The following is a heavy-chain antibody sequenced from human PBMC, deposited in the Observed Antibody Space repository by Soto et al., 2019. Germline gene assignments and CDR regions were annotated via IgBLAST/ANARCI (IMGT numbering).Heavy chain of an antibody. D-gene: IGHD6-13*01. CDR1: GFTFSSFA. CDR3: AKGGPYSSSWYWLSSY. V-gene: IGHV3-23*01. J-gene: IGHJ4*02. CDR2: ISGRGDST. Sequence: GGSLRLSCAASGFTFSSFAMTWVRQAPGKGPEWVSAISGRGDSTFYGDSVKGRFTISRDNSKDTLYLQMSSLRAEDTAVYYCAKGGPYSSSWYWLSSYWGQGTLVTVSS.